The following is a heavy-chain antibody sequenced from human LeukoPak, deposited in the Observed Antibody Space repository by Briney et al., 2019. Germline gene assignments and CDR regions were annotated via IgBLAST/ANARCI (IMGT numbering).Heavy chain of an antibody. CDR2: ISSSGSNI. CDR3: AIYSNPYYYGMDV. CDR1: GFTFSDYY. D-gene: IGHD4-11*01. J-gene: IGHJ6*02. V-gene: IGHV3-11*01. Sequence: GGSLRLSCAASGFTFSDYYMSWIRQAPGKGLEWVSYISSSGSNIYYADSVKGRFTISRDNAKNSLYLQMNSLRAEDTAVYYCAIYSNPYYYGMDVWGQGTTVTVSS.